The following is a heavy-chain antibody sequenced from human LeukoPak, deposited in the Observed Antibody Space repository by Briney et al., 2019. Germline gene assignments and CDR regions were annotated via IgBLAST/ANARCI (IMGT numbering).Heavy chain of an antibody. J-gene: IGHJ4*02. D-gene: IGHD5-12*01. CDR3: ATYSGYAAY. CDR2: FDPEDVET. Sequence: ASVTVSCMVSGYTLTELAIHWVRQAPGKALEWMGGFDPEDVETIYAQKFQGRVTMTEDTYTDTAYMELSSLRSEDTAVYYCATYSGYAAYWGQGTLVSVSS. CDR1: GYTLTELA. V-gene: IGHV1-24*01.